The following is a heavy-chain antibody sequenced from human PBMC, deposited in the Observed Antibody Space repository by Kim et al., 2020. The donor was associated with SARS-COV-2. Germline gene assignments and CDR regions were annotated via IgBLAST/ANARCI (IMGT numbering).Heavy chain of an antibody. J-gene: IGHJ4*02. CDR3: ARDGSY. Sequence: YDGTKIYYADSVKGRFTISRDNSKNTLCLQMNSLRAEDTAMYYCARDGSYWGQGTLVTVSS. CDR2: YDGTKI. V-gene: IGHV3-30*03.